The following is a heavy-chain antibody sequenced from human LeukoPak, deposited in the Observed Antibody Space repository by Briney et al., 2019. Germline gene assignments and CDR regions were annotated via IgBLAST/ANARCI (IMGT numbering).Heavy chain of an antibody. CDR1: GYTFTGYW. CDR3: LSGYDLYY. Sequence: GESLKISCKGSGYTFTGYWMHWVRQAPGQGLEWMGWINPNSGDTNYGQKVQGRVTMTRDTSISTAYMKLSRLRSDDTAVYCCLSGYDLYYWGQGTLVTVSS. V-gene: IGHV1-2*02. J-gene: IGHJ4*02. D-gene: IGHD5-12*01. CDR2: INPNSGDT.